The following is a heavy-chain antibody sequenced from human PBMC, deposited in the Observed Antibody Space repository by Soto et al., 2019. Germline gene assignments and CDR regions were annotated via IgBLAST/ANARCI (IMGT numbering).Heavy chain of an antibody. J-gene: IGHJ6*02. Sequence: EVRLVQSGAEVKKPGESLKISCVGSGYSFTTYWVAWVRQMPGKGLEWMGIFYPGDSDTRHSPSFQGQVTMSADKSISTAYLQWSSLKASDTAMYYCARGGKGGTHLYGLDVWGQGTTVTVSS. V-gene: IGHV5-51*01. D-gene: IGHD1-26*01. CDR2: FYPGDSDT. CDR3: ARGGKGGTHLYGLDV. CDR1: GYSFTTYW.